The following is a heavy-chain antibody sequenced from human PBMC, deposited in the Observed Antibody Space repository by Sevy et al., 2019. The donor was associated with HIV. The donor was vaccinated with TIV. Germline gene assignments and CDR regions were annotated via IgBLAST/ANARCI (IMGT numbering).Heavy chain of an antibody. CDR1: GYTFTSYS. Sequence: APVKVSCKASGYTFTSYSITWVRQAPGQGLEWMGWISAHNGNTKYAQKLQGRVTMTTDTSTTTAYMELRSLSSDDTAVYYCARDRGIASAGTYMDVWGKGTTVTVSS. V-gene: IGHV1-18*01. D-gene: IGHD6-13*01. CDR2: ISAHNGNT. CDR3: ARDRGIASAGTYMDV. J-gene: IGHJ6*03.